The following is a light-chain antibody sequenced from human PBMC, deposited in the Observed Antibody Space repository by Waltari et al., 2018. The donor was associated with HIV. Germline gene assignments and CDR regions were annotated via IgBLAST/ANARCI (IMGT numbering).Light chain of an antibody. Sequence: QSALTQPASVSGSPGQSITISCTGTSSDVGGYNYVSWYQQHPGKAPKLMIYEVSNRPSGVSHRFSGSKSGNTASLTISGLQAEYEADYDCSSYTSTTTLFGGGTKLTVL. CDR2: EVS. V-gene: IGLV2-14*01. CDR3: SSYTSTTTL. J-gene: IGLJ2*01. CDR1: SSDVGGYNY.